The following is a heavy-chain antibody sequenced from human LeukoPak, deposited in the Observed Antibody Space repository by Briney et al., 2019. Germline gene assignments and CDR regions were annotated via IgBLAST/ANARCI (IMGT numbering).Heavy chain of an antibody. D-gene: IGHD6-19*01. CDR1: GFTFSSYG. CDR2: ISYDGSNK. CDR3: AKVPASYSSGWYGGAFDI. J-gene: IGHJ3*02. V-gene: IGHV3-30*18. Sequence: GGSLRLSCAASGFTFSSYGMHWVRQAPGKGLEWVAVISYDGSNKYYADSVKGRFTISRDNSKNTLYLQMNSQRAEDTAVYYCAKVPASYSSGWYGGAFDIWGQGTMVTVSS.